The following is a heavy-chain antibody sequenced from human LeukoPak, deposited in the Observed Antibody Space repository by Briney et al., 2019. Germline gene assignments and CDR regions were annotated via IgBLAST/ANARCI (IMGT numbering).Heavy chain of an antibody. CDR2: ISAYNGNT. D-gene: IGHD2-2*01. Sequence: ASVKVSCKASGYTFTSYGISWVQQAPGQGLEWMGWISAYNGNTNYAQKLQGRVTMTTDTSTSTAYMELRSLRSDDTAVYYCARAPTNIVVVPARPTSGFDPWGQGTLVTVSS. CDR1: GYTFTSYG. J-gene: IGHJ5*02. CDR3: ARAPTNIVVVPARPTSGFDP. V-gene: IGHV1-18*01.